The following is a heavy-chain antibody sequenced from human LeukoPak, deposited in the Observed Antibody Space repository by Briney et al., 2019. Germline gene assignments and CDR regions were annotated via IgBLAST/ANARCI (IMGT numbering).Heavy chain of an antibody. D-gene: IGHD3-10*01. Sequence: GGSLRLSCGASGFTSSGYWMNWVRQAPGKGLEWVANINQDGTDKYYVDSVKGRFTISRDNAKNSLYLQMNSLRAEDTALYYCARGTYFYASGSPETGYWGQGTLVTVSS. CDR1: GFTSSGYW. V-gene: IGHV3-7*03. CDR2: INQDGTDK. CDR3: ARGTYFYASGSPETGY. J-gene: IGHJ4*02.